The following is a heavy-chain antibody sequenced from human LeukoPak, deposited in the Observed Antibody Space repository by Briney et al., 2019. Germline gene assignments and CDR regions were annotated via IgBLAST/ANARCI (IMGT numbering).Heavy chain of an antibody. CDR1: GYTFASYD. D-gene: IGHD6-13*01. CDR2: MNPDSGNT. V-gene: IGHV1-8*01. J-gene: IGHJ4*02. CDR3: ARVEEQLDNFDY. Sequence: ASVKVSCKASGYTFASYDINWVRQATGQGLEWMGWMNPDSGNTGYAQKFQGRVTMTRNTSISTAYMELSSLRSEDTAVYYCARVEEQLDNFDYWGQGTLVTVSS.